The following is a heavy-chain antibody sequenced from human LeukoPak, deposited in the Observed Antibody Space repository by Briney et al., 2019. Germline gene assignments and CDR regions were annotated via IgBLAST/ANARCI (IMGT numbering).Heavy chain of an antibody. CDR2: IYHSGST. CDR1: GGFISSYS. V-gene: IGHV4-30-2*01. CDR3: ARSMVRGVIPHYFDY. D-gene: IGHD3-10*01. J-gene: IGHJ4*02. Sequence: SETLSLTCTVSGGFISSYSWSWIRQPPGKGLEWIGYIYHSGSTYYNPSLKSRVTISVDRSKNQFSLKLSSVTAADTAVYYCARSMVRGVIPHYFDYWGQGTLVTVSS.